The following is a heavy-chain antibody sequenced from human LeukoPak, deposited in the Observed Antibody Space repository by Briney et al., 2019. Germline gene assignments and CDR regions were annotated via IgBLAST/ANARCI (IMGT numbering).Heavy chain of an antibody. D-gene: IGHD2-15*01. J-gene: IGHJ4*02. CDR3: ARLTFRYCSGGSCSQFDY. CDR2: IIPIFGTA. CDR1: GGTFSSYA. V-gene: IGHV1-69*13. Sequence: SVKVSCKASGGTFSSYAISWVRQAPGQGLEWMGGIIPIFGTANYAQKFQGRVTITADGSTSTAYMELSSLRSEDTAVYYCARLTFRYCSGGSCSQFDYWGQGTLVTVSS.